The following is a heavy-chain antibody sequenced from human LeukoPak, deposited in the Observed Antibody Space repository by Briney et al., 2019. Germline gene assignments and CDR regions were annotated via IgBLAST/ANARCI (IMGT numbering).Heavy chain of an antibody. CDR1: GFTFSSYA. CDR2: ICGSGGST. V-gene: IGHV3-23*01. Sequence: GGSLRLSCAASGFTFSSYAMSWVRQAPGKGLEWVSAICGSGGSTYYADSVKGRFTISRDNSKNTLYLQMNSLRAEDTAVYDCAKMDSSSWFSGGGYYFDYWGQGTLVTVSS. CDR3: AKMDSSSWFSGGGYYFDY. D-gene: IGHD6-13*01. J-gene: IGHJ4*02.